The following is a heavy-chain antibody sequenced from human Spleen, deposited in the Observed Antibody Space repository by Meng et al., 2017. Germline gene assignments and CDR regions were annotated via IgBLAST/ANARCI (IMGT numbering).Heavy chain of an antibody. CDR2: IGHSGIT. V-gene: IGHV4-39*01. CDR3: ARLPTGYPNWFDP. CDR1: GGSISTSGYY. D-gene: IGHD4-17*01. J-gene: IGHJ5*02. Sequence: QPQLQESGPGLVKPSEALSHTCSVSGGSISTSGYYWGWIRQPPGKGLEWIGSIGHSGITYYNPPLKSRVTISLDTSKNQFSLKLTSVTAADTAVYYCARLPTGYPNWFDPWGQGTLVTVSS.